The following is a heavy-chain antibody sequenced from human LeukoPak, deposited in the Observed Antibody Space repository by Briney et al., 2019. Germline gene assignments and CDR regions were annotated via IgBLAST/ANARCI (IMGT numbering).Heavy chain of an antibody. Sequence: SETLSLACTVSGGSISSYYWSWIRQPPGKGLEWIGYIYYSGSTNYNPSLKSRVTISVDTSRNQFSLKLSSVTAADTAVYYCARGFRGPNFDYWGQGTLVTVSS. J-gene: IGHJ4*02. V-gene: IGHV4-59*01. CDR2: IYYSGST. D-gene: IGHD3-10*01. CDR3: ARGFRGPNFDY. CDR1: GGSISSYY.